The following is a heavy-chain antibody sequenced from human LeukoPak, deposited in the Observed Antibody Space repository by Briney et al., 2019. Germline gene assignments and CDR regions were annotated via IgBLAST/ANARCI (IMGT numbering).Heavy chain of an antibody. CDR2: IYSGGST. V-gene: IGHV3-53*01. D-gene: IGHD3-3*01. J-gene: IGHJ3*02. Sequence: GGSLRLSCAASGFTVSSNYMSWVRQAPGKGLEWVSVIYSGGSTYYADSVKGRFTISRDNSKNTLYLQMNSLRAEDTAVYYCAKVIFGVVISAFDIWGQGTMVTVSS. CDR1: GFTVSSNY. CDR3: AKVIFGVVISAFDI.